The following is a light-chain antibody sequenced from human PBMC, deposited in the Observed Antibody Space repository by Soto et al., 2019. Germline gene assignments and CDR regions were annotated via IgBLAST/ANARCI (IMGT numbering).Light chain of an antibody. CDR3: QNDDRSSGHT. V-gene: IGKV3-20*01. J-gene: IGKJ2*01. CDR2: TAS. CDR1: QTIRSNF. Sequence: EVVLTQSPATLSLSPGERATLSCRASQTIRSNFLTCYQQKPGQAPRLLIYTASTRAVGIPDRFSGSGSGRNVPLTISRLEPDDFAVDYCQNDDRSSGHTFGHETNLQIK.